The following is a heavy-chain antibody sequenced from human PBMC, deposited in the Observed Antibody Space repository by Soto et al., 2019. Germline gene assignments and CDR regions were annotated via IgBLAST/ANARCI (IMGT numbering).Heavy chain of an antibody. CDR3: ARGQFSSGGGYFDY. V-gene: IGHV3-48*03. Sequence: EVQLVESGGGLVQPGGSLRLSCAASGFTFSSYEMNWVRQAPGKGLEWVSYISSSGSTIYYADSVKGRFTISRDNAKNSRYLQMNRLRAEDTAVYYWARGQFSSGGGYFDYWGQETLVTVSS. CDR1: GFTFSSYE. J-gene: IGHJ4*02. CDR2: ISSSGSTI. D-gene: IGHD6-19*01.